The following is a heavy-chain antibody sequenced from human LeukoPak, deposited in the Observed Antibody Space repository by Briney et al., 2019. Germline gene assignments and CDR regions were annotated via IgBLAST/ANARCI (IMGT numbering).Heavy chain of an antibody. CDR2: IIPILGTA. J-gene: IGHJ4*02. D-gene: IGHD4-17*01. CDR1: GGTFSSYA. V-gene: IGHV1-69*01. CDR3: ASLWSPDYGVFDY. Sequence: SVKVSCKASGGTFSSYAISWVRQAPGQGLEWMGGIIPILGTANYAQKFQGRVTITADESTSTAYMELSSLRSEDTAVYYCASLWSPDYGVFDYWGQGTLVTVSS.